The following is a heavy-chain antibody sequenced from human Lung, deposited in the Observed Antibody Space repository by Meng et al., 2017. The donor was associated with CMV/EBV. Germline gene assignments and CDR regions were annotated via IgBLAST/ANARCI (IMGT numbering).Heavy chain of an antibody. CDR1: GYSISSGYY. J-gene: IGHJ2*01. V-gene: IGHV3-30*02. Sequence: GGSLRLSCTVSGYSISSGYYWGWIRQPPGKGLEWVTFIRNDGSDKYYADSVQGRFTIARDNSKNTLYLQMNSLRAEDTAVYYCAKIGKWDQWWYFDLWGRGTLVTVSS. CDR3: AKIGKWDQWWYFDL. CDR2: IRNDGSDK. D-gene: IGHD1-26*01.